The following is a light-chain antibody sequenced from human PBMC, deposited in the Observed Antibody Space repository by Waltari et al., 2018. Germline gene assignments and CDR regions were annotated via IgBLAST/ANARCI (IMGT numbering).Light chain of an antibody. CDR1: KIGSKN. V-gene: IGLV3-21*02. Sequence: SYELTQPPSVSVAPGQTARITCDGDKIGSKNVPWYQHKPGQAPVLVVYDDGDRPSWIPERFSGSNSGNTAALTISRVDAGDEAEYYCQVWDSGSDHYVFGTVTKVTVL. CDR3: QVWDSGSDHYV. CDR2: DDG. J-gene: IGLJ1*01.